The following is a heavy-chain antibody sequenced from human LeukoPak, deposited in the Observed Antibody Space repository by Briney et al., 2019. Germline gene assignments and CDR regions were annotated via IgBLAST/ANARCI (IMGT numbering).Heavy chain of an antibody. V-gene: IGHV3-23*01. D-gene: IGHD3-3*01. CDR1: GFTFSSYS. Sequence: GGSLRLSCAASGFTFSSYSMNWVRQAPGKGLEWVSAISGSGGSTYYADSVKGRFTISRDNSKNTLYLQMNSLRAEDTAVYYCAKTDFWSGPYEGYYYMDVWGKGTTVTVSS. CDR3: AKTDFWSGPYEGYYYMDV. J-gene: IGHJ6*03. CDR2: ISGSGGST.